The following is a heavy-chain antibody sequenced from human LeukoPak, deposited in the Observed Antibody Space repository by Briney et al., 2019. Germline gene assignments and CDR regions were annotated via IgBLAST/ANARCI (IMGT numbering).Heavy chain of an antibody. CDR3: ARERYYGSGSYYNAYYFDY. J-gene: IGHJ4*02. CDR2: IYYSGST. V-gene: IGHV4-59*01. Sequence: ASETLSLTCTVSGGSISSYYWSWIRQPPGKGLEWIGYIYYSGSTNYNPSLKSRVTISVDTSKNQFSLKLSSVTAADTAVYYCARERYYGSGSYYNAYYFDYWGQGTLVTVSS. CDR1: GGSISSYY. D-gene: IGHD3-10*01.